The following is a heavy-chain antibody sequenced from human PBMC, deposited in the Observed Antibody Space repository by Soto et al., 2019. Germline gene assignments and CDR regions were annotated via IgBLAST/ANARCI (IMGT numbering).Heavy chain of an antibody. J-gene: IGHJ6*02. V-gene: IGHV4-4*07. CDR3: ARVNGDYGFGYYYYYGMDV. D-gene: IGHD4-17*01. Sequence: SETLSLTCTASGGSISSYYWSWIRQPAGKGLEWIGRIYTSGSTNYNPSLKSRVTMSVDTSKNQFSLKLSSVTAADTAVYYCARVNGDYGFGYYYYYGMDVWGQGTTVTVSS. CDR1: GGSISSYY. CDR2: IYTSGST.